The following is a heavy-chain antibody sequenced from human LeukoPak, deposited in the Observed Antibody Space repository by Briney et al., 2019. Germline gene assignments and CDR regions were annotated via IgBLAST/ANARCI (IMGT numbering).Heavy chain of an antibody. CDR1: GYIFTSHA. CDR3: ARLLSSDWYWFDF. J-gene: IGHJ4*02. Sequence: ASVKVSCKASGYIFTSHALNWMRQAPGQGLEWMGRINTNTGNPTYAQGFTGRFVFSLDTSVSTAYLQINSLQAEDTAVYYCARLLSSDWYWFDFWGQGSLVTVSS. D-gene: IGHD6-13*01. V-gene: IGHV7-4-1*02. CDR2: INTNTGNP.